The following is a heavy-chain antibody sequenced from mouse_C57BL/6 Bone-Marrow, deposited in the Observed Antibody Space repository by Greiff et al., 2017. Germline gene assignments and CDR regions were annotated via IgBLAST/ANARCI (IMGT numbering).Heavy chain of an antibody. CDR1: GYTFTSYW. V-gene: IGHV1-72*01. CDR2: IDPSSGGP. CDR3: ARGGWFAY. J-gene: IGHJ3*01. Sequence: VQLQQPGAELVKPGASVKLSCKASGYTFTSYWMHWVKQRPGRGLAWIGGIDPSSGGPKYNEKFKSKATLTVDNPSSTAYMQLSSLTSEDAEVYYCARGGWFAYWGQGTLVTVSA.